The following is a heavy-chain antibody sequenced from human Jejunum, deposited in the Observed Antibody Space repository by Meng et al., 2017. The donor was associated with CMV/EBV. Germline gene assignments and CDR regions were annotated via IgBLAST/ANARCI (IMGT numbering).Heavy chain of an antibody. J-gene: IGHJ4*02. D-gene: IGHD6-13*01. CDR3: AGAPSKSTWSLFVS. V-gene: IGHV3-23*01. CDR1: GFSFSSYA. CDR2: ISGTVGTT. Sequence: ASGFSFSSYAMAWVRQAAGKGLEWVSSISGTVGTTRYADSVKGRFIISRDNVKNTVYLQMNSLRVEDTALYYCAGAPSKSTWSLFVSWGLGTLVTVSS.